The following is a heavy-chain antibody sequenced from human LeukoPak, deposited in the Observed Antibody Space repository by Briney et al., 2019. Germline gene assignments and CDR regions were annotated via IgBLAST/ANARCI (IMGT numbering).Heavy chain of an antibody. V-gene: IGHV3-23*01. D-gene: IGHD3-3*01. CDR2: ISGSGGNA. CDR3: AKRYDFWSGSFNYYNMDV. CDR1: GFSFSSDA. J-gene: IGHJ6*02. Sequence: GGSLRLSCVGSGFSFSSDAMSWVRQAPGKGLEWVSGISGSGGNAYYADSIKGRFTISRDNSKNTLYLQMNSLRAEDTAVYYCAKRYDFWSGSFNYYNMDVWGQGTTVTVSS.